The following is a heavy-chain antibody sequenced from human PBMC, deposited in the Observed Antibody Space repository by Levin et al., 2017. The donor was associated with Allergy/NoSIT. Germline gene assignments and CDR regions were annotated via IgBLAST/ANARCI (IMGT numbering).Heavy chain of an antibody. CDR1: GYTFTSYA. J-gene: IGHJ6*02. V-gene: IGHV7-4-1*02. CDR2: INTNTGNP. D-gene: IGHD2-15*01. Sequence: VASVKVSCKASGYTFTSYAMNWVRQAPGQGLEWMGWINTNTGNPTYAQGFTGRFVFSLDTSVSTAYLQISSLKAEDTAVYYCARDRVVVVVAATGWFYGMDVWGQGTTVTVSS. CDR3: ARDRVVVVVAATGWFYGMDV.